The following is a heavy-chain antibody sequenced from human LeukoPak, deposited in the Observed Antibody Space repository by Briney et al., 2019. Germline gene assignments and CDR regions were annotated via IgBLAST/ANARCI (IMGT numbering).Heavy chain of an antibody. V-gene: IGHV3-20*04. CDR3: ARAPLGPYYDISALGY. Sequence: PGGSLRLSCAASGFTFDDYGMSWVRQAPGKGLEWVSGINWNGGSTGYADSVKGRFTISRDNAKNSLYLQMNSLRAEDTALYYCARAPLGPYYDISALGYWGQGTLVTVSS. CDR2: INWNGGST. CDR1: GFTFDDYG. J-gene: IGHJ4*02. D-gene: IGHD3-22*01.